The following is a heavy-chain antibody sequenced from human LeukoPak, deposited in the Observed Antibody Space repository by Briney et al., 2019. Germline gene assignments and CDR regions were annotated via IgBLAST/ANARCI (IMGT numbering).Heavy chain of an antibody. CDR1: GDSISFSTYY. Sequence: PSETLSLTCNVSGDSISFSTYYWGWIRQPPGKGLEWIGNIYYSGSTHYNPSLKSRVTISVDTSKNQFSLRLSSVSAADTAVYYCARQVSGFSFGGRRAEYFHLWGQGTLVTVSS. J-gene: IGHJ1*01. CDR3: ARQVSGFSFGGRRAEYFHL. D-gene: IGHD3-10*01. CDR2: IYYSGST. V-gene: IGHV4-39*01.